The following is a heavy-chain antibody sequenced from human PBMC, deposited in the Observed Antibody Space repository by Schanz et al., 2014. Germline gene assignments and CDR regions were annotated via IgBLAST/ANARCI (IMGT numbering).Heavy chain of an antibody. V-gene: IGHV3-74*02. D-gene: IGHD1-26*01. CDR3: ARGARQYSGSYSPSDY. J-gene: IGHJ4*02. CDR2: INGDGSST. CDR1: GFTFSSYW. Sequence: EVQLVESGGGLVQPGGSLRLSCAASGFTFSSYWMHWVRQVPGKGPVWVSRINGDGSSTLYADSVKGRFTISRDNAKNSLFLLMSSLRAEDSAVYYCARGARQYSGSYSPSDYWGQGTLVTVSS.